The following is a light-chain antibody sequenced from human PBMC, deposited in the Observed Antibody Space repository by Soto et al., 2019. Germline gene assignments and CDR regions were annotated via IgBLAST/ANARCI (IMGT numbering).Light chain of an antibody. J-gene: IGKJ2*01. Sequence: DIVMTQSPDSLAVSLGERATINCKSSRSILYTSNNKHYLAWYQQRPAQPPKLLIFWASSRESGVPDRFIASGSGTDFTLTISSLQAEDVAVYYCQQYYTPPPTFGQGTKLEIK. CDR2: WAS. V-gene: IGKV4-1*01. CDR1: RSILYTSNNKHY. CDR3: QQYYTPPPT.